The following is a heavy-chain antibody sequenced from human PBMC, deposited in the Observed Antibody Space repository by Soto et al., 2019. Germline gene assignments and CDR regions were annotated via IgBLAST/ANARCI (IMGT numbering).Heavy chain of an antibody. V-gene: IGHV4-30-4*01. CDR2: IYYSGST. CDR1: GCSISSGYYY. CDR3: AREGAAAMVWDWFDP. J-gene: IGHJ5*02. D-gene: IGHD5-18*01. Sequence: SETLSLTCAFSGCSISSGYYYLSWVRQPPGKGLEWIGYIYYSGSTYYNPSLKSRVTISVDTSKNQFSLKLSSVTAADTAVYYCAREGAAAMVWDWFDPWGQGTLVTVSS.